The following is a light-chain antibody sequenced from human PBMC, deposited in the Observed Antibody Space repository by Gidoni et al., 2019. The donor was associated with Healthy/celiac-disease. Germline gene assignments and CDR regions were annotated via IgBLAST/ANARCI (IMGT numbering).Light chain of an antibody. J-gene: IGKJ1*01. CDR2: AAS. CDR3: QQSYSTPPT. CDR1: QRIISY. V-gene: IGKV1-39*01. Sequence: DIQMTQSPSSPSASVGDRVTITSRASQRIISYLNWYQQKPGKAPKLLIYAASSLQIGASSRCSGSGSGTDFTLTISSLQPEDFATYYCQQSYSTPPTFGQGTKVEIK.